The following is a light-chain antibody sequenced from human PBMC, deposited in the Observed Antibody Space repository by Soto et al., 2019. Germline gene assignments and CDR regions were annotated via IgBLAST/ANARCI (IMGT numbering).Light chain of an antibody. J-gene: IGKJ1*01. CDR3: QQYNNWPPWT. V-gene: IGKV3-15*01. Sequence: EIVMTQSPATLSVSPGESATLSCRASQRISSNLAWYQQKPGQAPRLLIYDASTRATAIPARFSGSGSEAEFTLTISSLQSEDSAVYYCQQYNNWPPWTFGQGTKVEIK. CDR1: QRISSN. CDR2: DAS.